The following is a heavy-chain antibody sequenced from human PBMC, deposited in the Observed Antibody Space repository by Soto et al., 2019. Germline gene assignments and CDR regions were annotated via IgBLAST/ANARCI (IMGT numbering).Heavy chain of an antibody. V-gene: IGHV3-30*18. CDR1: GFTFSSYC. CDR2: ISYDGSNK. J-gene: IGHJ3*02. D-gene: IGHD2-15*01. CDR3: AKALGGGNPPRAAFDI. Sequence: QVQLVESGGGVVQPGRSLRLSCAASGFTFSSYCMHWVRQAPGKGLEWVAVISYDGSNKYYADSVKGRFTISRDNSKNTLYLQMNSLRAEDTAVYYCAKALGGGNPPRAAFDIWGQGTMVTVSS.